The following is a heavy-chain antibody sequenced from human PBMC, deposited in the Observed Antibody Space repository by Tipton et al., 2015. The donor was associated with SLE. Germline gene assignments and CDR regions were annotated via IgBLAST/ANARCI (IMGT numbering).Heavy chain of an antibody. CDR1: GYTFSSYG. CDR2: ISAYNGNT. V-gene: IGHV1-18*01. J-gene: IGHJ5*02. Sequence: QLVQSGAEVKKPGASVKVSCKASGYTFSSYGISWVRQAPGQGLEWMGWISAYNGNTNYAQKLQGRVTMTTDTSTSTAYMELRSLRSDDTAVYYCARYYDFWSGPSSGWFDPWGQGTLVTVSS. D-gene: IGHD3-3*01. CDR3: ARYYDFWSGPSSGWFDP.